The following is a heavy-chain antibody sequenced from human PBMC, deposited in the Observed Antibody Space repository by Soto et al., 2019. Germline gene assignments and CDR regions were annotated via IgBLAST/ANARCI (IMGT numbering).Heavy chain of an antibody. CDR2: ISYDGSNK. CDR1: GLPFSSYG. CDR3: AKALYYYDSSRYYLTTFAY. Sequence: VVPLRLSCAASGLPFSSYGMHWVRQAPGKGLEWVAVISYDGSNKYYADSGKGRFTISRDNSKNTLDLQMNSLRAEDTAVYYCAKALYYYDSSRYYLTTFAYWGQGTLVTFS. J-gene: IGHJ4*02. V-gene: IGHV3-30*18. D-gene: IGHD3-22*01.